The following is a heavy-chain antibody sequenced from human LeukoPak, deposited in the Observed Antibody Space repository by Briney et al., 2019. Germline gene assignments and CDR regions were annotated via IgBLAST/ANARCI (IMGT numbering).Heavy chain of an antibody. Sequence: PSETLSLTCAVYVGSFSGYYWSWMRQPPGKGRAWIGEINHSGSTNYNPSLKSRVTISVDKSKNQYSLKLRSDTAADEAVYYCARGQDRNCSGGRCYSALVAFDYWGQGTLVTVSS. CDR1: VGSFSGYY. CDR2: INHSGST. J-gene: IGHJ4*02. D-gene: IGHD2-15*01. CDR3: ARGQDRNCSGGRCYSALVAFDY. V-gene: IGHV4-34*01.